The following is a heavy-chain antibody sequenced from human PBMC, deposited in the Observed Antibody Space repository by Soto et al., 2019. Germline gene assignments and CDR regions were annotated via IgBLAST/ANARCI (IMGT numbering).Heavy chain of an antibody. J-gene: IGHJ4*02. CDR3: TTDSVLDIVATITDY. D-gene: IGHD5-12*01. Sequence: ASVKVSCKASGYTFTGYYMHWVRQAPGQGLEWMGWINPNSGGTNYAQKFQGRVTMTRDTSISTAYMELSRLRSDDTAVYYCTTDSVLDIVATITDYWGQGTLVTVSS. CDR2: INPNSGGT. CDR1: GYTFTGYY. V-gene: IGHV1-2*02.